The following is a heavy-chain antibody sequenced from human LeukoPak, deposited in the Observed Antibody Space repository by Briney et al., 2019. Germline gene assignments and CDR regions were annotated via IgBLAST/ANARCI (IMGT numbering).Heavy chain of an antibody. Sequence: ASVKVSCKASGGTFSSYTISWVRQAPGQGLEWMGRIIPILGIANYAQKFQGRVTITADKSTSTAYMELSSLRSEDTAVYCCARFAYSGSPIDYWGQGTLVTVSS. CDR3: ARFAYSGSPIDY. J-gene: IGHJ4*02. D-gene: IGHD1-26*01. CDR1: GGTFSSYT. V-gene: IGHV1-69*02. CDR2: IIPILGIA.